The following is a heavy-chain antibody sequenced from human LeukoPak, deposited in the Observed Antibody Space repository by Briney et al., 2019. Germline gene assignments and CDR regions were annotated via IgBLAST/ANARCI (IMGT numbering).Heavy chain of an antibody. V-gene: IGHV3-30*03. J-gene: IGHJ5*02. CDR3: ASDPADIVVVVAAP. Sequence: GGSLRLSCAASGFTFSSYGMHWVRQAPGKGLEWVAVISYDGSNKYYADSVKGRFTISRDNSKNTLYLQMNSLRAEDTAVYYCASDPADIVVVVAAPWGQGTLVTVSS. CDR1: GFTFSSYG. D-gene: IGHD2-15*01. CDR2: ISYDGSNK.